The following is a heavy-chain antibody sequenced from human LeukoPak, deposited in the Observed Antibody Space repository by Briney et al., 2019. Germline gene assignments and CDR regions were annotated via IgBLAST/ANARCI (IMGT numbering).Heavy chain of an antibody. D-gene: IGHD1-26*01. CDR1: GGSVSSGSYF. V-gene: IGHV4-61*01. J-gene: IGHJ6*02. CDR3: AREVIVGATGYYYYGMDV. CDR2: VYYSGST. Sequence: PSETLSLTCTVSGGSVSSGSYFWTWIRQPPGKGLEWIGYVYYSGSTNYNPSLKSRVSISVDTSKNQFSLKVSSVTAADTAVYYCAREVIVGATGYYYYGMDVWGQGTTVTVSS.